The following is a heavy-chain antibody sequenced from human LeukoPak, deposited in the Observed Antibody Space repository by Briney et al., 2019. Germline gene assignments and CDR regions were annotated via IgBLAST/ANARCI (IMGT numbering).Heavy chain of an antibody. J-gene: IGHJ6*03. D-gene: IGHD2-8*01. CDR3: ARGVVWNRPRHYYYYYYMDV. Sequence: ASVKVSCKASGYTFTSYDINWVRQATGQGLEWMGWMNPNSGNTGYAQKVQGRVTMTRNTSISTAYMELSSLRSEDTAVYYCARGVVWNRPRHYYYYYYMDVWGKGTTVTVSS. CDR1: GYTFTSYD. CDR2: MNPNSGNT. V-gene: IGHV1-8*01.